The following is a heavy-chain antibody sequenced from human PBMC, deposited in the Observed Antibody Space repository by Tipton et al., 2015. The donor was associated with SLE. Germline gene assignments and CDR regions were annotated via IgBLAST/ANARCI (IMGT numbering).Heavy chain of an antibody. D-gene: IGHD4-17*01. CDR1: GFTFSSYA. CDR3: AKGQGVTRYYYYGMDV. V-gene: IGHV3-23*05. CDR2: IYSVARA. J-gene: IGHJ6*02. Sequence: GSLRLSCAASGFTFSSYAMAWVRQGPGRGLDWLSTIYSVARAYYADSVKGRFTISRDNSKNTVYLQLNSLRAADTAVYYCAKGQGVTRYYYYGMDVWGQGTTVTVSS.